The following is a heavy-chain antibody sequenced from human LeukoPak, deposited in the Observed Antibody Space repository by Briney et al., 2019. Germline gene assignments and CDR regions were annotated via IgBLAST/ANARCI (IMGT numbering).Heavy chain of an antibody. D-gene: IGHD6-19*01. CDR3: ARGLGPYPSHMAVAGKEGREFDY. CDR1: GFSVSSTDVA. CDR2: TYYRSQWYN. Sequence: PSQTLSLTCVISGFSVSSTDVAWNWIRQSPSRGLEWLGRTYYRSQWYNDYAISVKSRITINSDTSKNQFSLQLNSVTPEDTAVYYCARGLGPYPSHMAVAGKEGREFDYWGQGTLVTVSS. V-gene: IGHV6-1*01. J-gene: IGHJ4*02.